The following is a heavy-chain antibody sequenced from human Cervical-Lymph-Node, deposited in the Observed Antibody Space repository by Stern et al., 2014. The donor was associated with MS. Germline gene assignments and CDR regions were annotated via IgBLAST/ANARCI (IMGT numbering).Heavy chain of an antibody. CDR1: GDSIISTKW. CDR2: IHHSGST. Sequence: QVQLQESGPGLVKPSGTLSLTCAVSGDSIISTKWWSWVRQSPGKGLEWLGEIHHSGSTNYTPSLKSRVTISVDKSNNQSSLKLSSVTAADTAVYYCARERVDDYLSWDLSYFYYGMDGWGQGTTVTVSS. V-gene: IGHV4-4*02. CDR3: ARERVDDYLSWDLSYFYYGMDG. D-gene: IGHD3-16*02. J-gene: IGHJ6*02.